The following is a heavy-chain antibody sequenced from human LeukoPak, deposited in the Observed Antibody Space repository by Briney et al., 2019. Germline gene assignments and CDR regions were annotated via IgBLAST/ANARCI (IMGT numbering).Heavy chain of an antibody. CDR1: GFTFSSYW. Sequence: GGSLRLSCAASGFTFSSYWMRWVRQAPGKGLEWVANIKQDGSEKYYVDSVKGRFTISRDNAKNSLYLQMNSLRAEDTAVYYCARVGLSWSPLSQYYFDYWGQGTLVTVSS. CDR3: ARVGLSWSPLSQYYFDY. J-gene: IGHJ4*02. V-gene: IGHV3-7*01. CDR2: IKQDGSEK.